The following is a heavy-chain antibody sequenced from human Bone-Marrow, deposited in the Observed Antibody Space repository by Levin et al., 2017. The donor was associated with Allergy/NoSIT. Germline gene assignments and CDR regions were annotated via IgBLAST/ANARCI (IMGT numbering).Heavy chain of an antibody. J-gene: IGHJ4*02. Sequence: ASVKVSCKASGYPFTSYDINWVRQATGQGLEWMGWMNPNSGDTGYAQKFQGRVTMTRDAAISTAYMELNSLRSDDPAVYYCARVWGSVDYWGQGTLVTVSS. CDR3: ARVWGSVDY. D-gene: IGHD3-16*01. V-gene: IGHV1-8*01. CDR1: GYPFTSYD. CDR2: MNPNSGDT.